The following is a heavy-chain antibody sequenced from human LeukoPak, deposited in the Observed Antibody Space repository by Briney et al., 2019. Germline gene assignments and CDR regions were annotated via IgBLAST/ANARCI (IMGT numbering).Heavy chain of an antibody. Sequence: ASVKVSCKASGYTFTSYDINWVRQATGQGLEWMGWMNPNSGNTGYAQKFQGRVTMTRNTSISTAHMELSSLRSEDTAVYYCARGSGQYSSGWYREDYGMDVWGQGTTVTVSS. CDR3: ARGSGQYSSGWYREDYGMDV. CDR1: GYTFTSYD. D-gene: IGHD6-19*01. J-gene: IGHJ6*02. CDR2: MNPNSGNT. V-gene: IGHV1-8*01.